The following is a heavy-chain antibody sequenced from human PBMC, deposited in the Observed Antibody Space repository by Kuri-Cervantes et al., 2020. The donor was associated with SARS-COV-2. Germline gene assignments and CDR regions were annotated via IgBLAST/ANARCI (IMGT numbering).Heavy chain of an antibody. Sequence: SETLSLTCTVSGGSISSGDYYWSWIRQHPGKGLEWIGNIYYSGTTYYNPSLKSRITMSVDTSKDQFSLKFTSVTAADTAVYYCARTQSGTLFGVVATFDSWGQGILVTVSS. D-gene: IGHD3-3*01. J-gene: IGHJ4*02. CDR3: ARTQSGTLFGVVATFDS. CDR2: IYYSGTT. V-gene: IGHV4-61*08. CDR1: GGSISSGDYY.